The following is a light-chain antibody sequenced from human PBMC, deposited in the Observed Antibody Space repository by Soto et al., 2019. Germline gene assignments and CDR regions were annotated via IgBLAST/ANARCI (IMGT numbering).Light chain of an antibody. CDR1: SSDVGGYNY. CDR3: SSYTSSTFYV. Sequence: QSVLTQPPSVSGSPGQSITISCTGTSSDVGGYNYVSWYQQHPGKAPKLMMYEVSNRPSGVSNRFSGSKSGNTASLTISGLQAEDEADYYCSSYTSSTFYVFGTGTKVTVL. CDR2: EVS. J-gene: IGLJ1*01. V-gene: IGLV2-14*01.